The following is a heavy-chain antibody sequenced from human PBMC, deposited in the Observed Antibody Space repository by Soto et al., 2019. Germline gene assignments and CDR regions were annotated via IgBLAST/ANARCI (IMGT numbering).Heavy chain of an antibody. CDR1: GYTFTSYD. CDR2: MNPNSGNT. Sequence: ASVKVSCKASGYTFTSYDINWVRQATGQGLEWMGWMNPNSGNTGYAQKFQGRVTMTRNTSISTAYMELSSLRSEDTAVYYCARVNRGSRWLTRRGYMDVWGKGTTVTVSS. J-gene: IGHJ6*03. V-gene: IGHV1-8*01. D-gene: IGHD1-26*01. CDR3: ARVNRGSRWLTRRGYMDV.